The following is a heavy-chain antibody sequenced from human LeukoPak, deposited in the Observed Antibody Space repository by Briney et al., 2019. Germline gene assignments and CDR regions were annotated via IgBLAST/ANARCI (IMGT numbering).Heavy chain of an antibody. CDR1: GFTFSSYG. CDR3: AKGRTIWWWFDASAI. Sequence: GGSLRLSCAASGFTFSSYGMHWVRQAPGKGLEWVAVISHDGGRPSYADSVKGRFPIYRDNSKNTLYLQMSSLGPEDTAVYYCAKGRTIWWWFDASAIWGQGTMVTVSS. V-gene: IGHV3-30*18. D-gene: IGHD2-21*01. CDR2: ISHDGGRP. J-gene: IGHJ3*02.